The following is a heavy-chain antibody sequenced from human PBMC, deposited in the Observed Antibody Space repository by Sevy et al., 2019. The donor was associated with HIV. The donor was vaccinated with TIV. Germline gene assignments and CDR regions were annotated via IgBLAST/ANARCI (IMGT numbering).Heavy chain of an antibody. J-gene: IGHJ4*02. Sequence: GGSLRLSCAASGFTFSIYAMSWVRQAPGKGLEWVSVITLSGTSTYYADSVKGRFTISRDNSKNRLFLQMNSLRAEDTAVYYCAKDRVSGTYYTGDFDHWGQGTLVTVSS. CDR2: ITLSGTST. CDR1: GFTFSIYA. V-gene: IGHV3-23*01. CDR3: AKDRVSGTYYTGDFDH. D-gene: IGHD3-10*01.